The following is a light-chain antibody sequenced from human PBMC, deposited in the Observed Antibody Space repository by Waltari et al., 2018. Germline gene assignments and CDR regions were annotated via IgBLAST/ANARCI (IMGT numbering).Light chain of an antibody. V-gene: IGLV2-14*03. J-gene: IGLJ2*01. CDR3: SSQTLDGLIL. CDR2: VVT. CDR1: GSAVGASDY. Sequence: QSALTQPASVSGSPGQSITISCSGIGSAVGASDYVSWHQHHPGKAPQVIIYVVTNRPAGVSDRFSASKSANTASLTISRLQPEDEADYYCSSQTLDGLILFGGGTRLTVI.